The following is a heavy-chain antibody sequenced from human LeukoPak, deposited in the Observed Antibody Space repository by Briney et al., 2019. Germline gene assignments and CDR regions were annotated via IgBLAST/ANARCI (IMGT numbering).Heavy chain of an antibody. D-gene: IGHD5/OR15-5a*01. CDR1: VGSITGYY. Sequence: SETLSLTCIVSVGSITGYYWNCIRPPAGKGLEWIGRIFGSGSTNYNPSLKSRVTMSVDTSKNQSSLNLKSVTAADTAVYYCARGHPSNYVMDVWGQGSTVTVSS. V-gene: IGHV4-4*07. CDR3: ARGHPSNYVMDV. CDR2: IFGSGST. J-gene: IGHJ6*02.